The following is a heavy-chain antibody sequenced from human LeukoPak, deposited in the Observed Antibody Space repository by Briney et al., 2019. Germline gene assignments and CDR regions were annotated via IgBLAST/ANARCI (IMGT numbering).Heavy chain of an antibody. V-gene: IGHV1-46*01. Sequence: GASVKVSCKASGYIFTSYNMYWVRQAPGQGLEWMGIINSSGGSTNYAQKFQGRVTMTRDTSTSTVYMELSSLRSDDTAVYYCARGESITLIGENAYWGQGTLVTVSS. J-gene: IGHJ4*02. CDR2: INSSGGST. D-gene: IGHD3-22*01. CDR1: GYIFTSYN. CDR3: ARGESITLIGENAY.